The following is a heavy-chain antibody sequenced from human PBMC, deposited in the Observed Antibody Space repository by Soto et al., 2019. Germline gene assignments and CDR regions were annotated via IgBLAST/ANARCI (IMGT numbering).Heavy chain of an antibody. D-gene: IGHD3-10*01. CDR2: IIPIFGTA. V-gene: IGHV1-69*01. CDR1: GGTFSSYA. CDR3: ARGGYYGSGSYSPLDY. Sequence: QVQLVQSGAEVKKPGSSVKVSCKASGGTFSSYAISWVRQAPGQGLEWMGGIIPIFGTANYAQKFQGRVTSTADESTSKAYMELSSLRSEDTAVYYCARGGYYGSGSYSPLDYWGQGTLVTVSS. J-gene: IGHJ4*02.